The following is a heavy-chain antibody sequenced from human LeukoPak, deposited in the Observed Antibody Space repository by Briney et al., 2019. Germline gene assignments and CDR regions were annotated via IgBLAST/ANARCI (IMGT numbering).Heavy chain of an antibody. CDR3: ARDAHGLDC. CDR1: GFTFSSYA. Sequence: GGSLRLSCAASGFTFSSYAMHWVRQAPGKGLEWVAVISYDGSNKYYADSVKGRFTISGDNSKNTLYLQMNSLRAEDTAVYYCARDAHGLDCGGQGPLVTVSS. CDR2: ISYDGSNK. V-gene: IGHV3-30-3*01. J-gene: IGHJ4*02.